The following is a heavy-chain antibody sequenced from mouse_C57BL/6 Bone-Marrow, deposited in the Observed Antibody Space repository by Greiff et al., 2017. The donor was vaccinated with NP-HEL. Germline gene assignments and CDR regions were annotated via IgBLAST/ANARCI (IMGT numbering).Heavy chain of an antibody. J-gene: IGHJ2*01. CDR2: IYPGDGDT. D-gene: IGHD1-1*01. CDR1: GYAFSSYW. Sequence: QVTLKESGAELVKPGASVKISCKASGYAFSSYWMNWVKQRPGKGLEWIGQIYPGDGDTNYNGKFKGKATLTADKSSSTAYMQLSSLTSEDSAVYFCARYYGSSYYFDYWGQGTTLTVSS. CDR3: ARYYGSSYYFDY. V-gene: IGHV1-80*01.